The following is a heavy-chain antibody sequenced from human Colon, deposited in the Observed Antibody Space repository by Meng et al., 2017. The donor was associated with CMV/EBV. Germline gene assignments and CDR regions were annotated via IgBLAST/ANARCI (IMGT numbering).Heavy chain of an antibody. CDR3: ARDPDRDHSGSGRCLDS. D-gene: IGHD3-10*01. V-gene: IGHV3-21*01. CDR2: ISDTSTYI. J-gene: IGHJ5*01. Sequence: GESLKISCAASGFTLRTYAMNWVRQTPGKGLEWVSFISDTSTYIYYADSVKGRFTISRDNAKNSLYLQMNSLRAEDTAVYYCARDPDRDHSGSGRCLDSWGQGTQVT. CDR1: GFTLRTYA.